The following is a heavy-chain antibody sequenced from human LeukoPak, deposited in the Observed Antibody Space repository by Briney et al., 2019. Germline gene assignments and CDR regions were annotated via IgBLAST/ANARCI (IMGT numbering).Heavy chain of an antibody. CDR3: ANRFSYGPNEYFDY. J-gene: IGHJ4*02. CDR1: GFTFSSNG. CDR2: ISASGGST. Sequence: GGSLRLSCAASGFTFSSNGMHWVRQAPGKGLEWVSTISASGGSTYYADSVKGRFTISRDNSKNTLYLQMNSLRAEDTAVYYCANRFSYGPNEYFDYWGQGTLVTVSS. V-gene: IGHV3-23*01. D-gene: IGHD5-18*01.